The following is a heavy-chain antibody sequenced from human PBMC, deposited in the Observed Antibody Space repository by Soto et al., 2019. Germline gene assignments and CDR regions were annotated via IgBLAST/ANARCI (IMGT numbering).Heavy chain of an antibody. CDR2: IYYSGST. CDR3: AGAAAGTFDY. V-gene: IGHV4-61*01. Sequence: SETLSLTCTVSGGSVSSGSYYWSWIRQPPGKGLEWIGYIYYSGSTNYNPSLKSRVTISVDTSKNQFSLKLSSVTAADTAVYYCAGAAAGTFDYWGQGTLVTVS. CDR1: GGSVSSGSYY. D-gene: IGHD6-13*01. J-gene: IGHJ4*02.